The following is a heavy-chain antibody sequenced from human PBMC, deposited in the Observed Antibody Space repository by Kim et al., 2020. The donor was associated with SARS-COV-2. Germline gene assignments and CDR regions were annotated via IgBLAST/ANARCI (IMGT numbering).Heavy chain of an antibody. CDR1: GFTFSDYY. CDR3: AGVYYYEISGYSPAVW. CDR2: ISSSGSTI. D-gene: IGHD3-22*01. Sequence: GGSLRLSCAASGFTFSDYYMSWIRQAPGKGLEWVSYISSSGSTIYYADSVKGRFTISRDNAKNSLYLQMNSLIAEDTAVYYCAGVYYYEISGYSPAVWWGQGALVTVSS. V-gene: IGHV3-11*01. J-gene: IGHJ4*02.